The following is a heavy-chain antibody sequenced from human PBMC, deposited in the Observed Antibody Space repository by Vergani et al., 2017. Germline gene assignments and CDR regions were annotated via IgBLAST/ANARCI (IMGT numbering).Heavy chain of an antibody. V-gene: IGHV4-59*01. D-gene: IGHD4-11*01. Sequence: QVQLQESGPGLVKPSETLSLTCTVSGGSISSYYWSWIRQPPGKGLEWIGYIYYSGSTNYNPSLKSRVTISVDTSKNQFSLKLSSVTAAVTAVYYCARSNSGYYYYGMDVWGQGTTVTVSS. CDR2: IYYSGST. CDR1: GGSISSYY. J-gene: IGHJ6*02. CDR3: ARSNSGYYYYGMDV.